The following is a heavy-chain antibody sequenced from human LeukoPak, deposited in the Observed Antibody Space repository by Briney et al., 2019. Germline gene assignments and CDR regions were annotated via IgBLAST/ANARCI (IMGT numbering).Heavy chain of an antibody. V-gene: IGHV4-34*01. J-gene: IGHJ4*02. CDR1: GGSFSGYY. D-gene: IGHD2-21*02. CDR3: ARGPLGDLYYFDY. Sequence: SETLSLTCAVYGGSFSGYYWSWIRQPPGKGLEWIGEINHSGSTYYNPSLKSRVTISVDRSKNQFSLKLSSVTAADTAVYYCARGPLGDLYYFDYWGQGTLVTVSS. CDR2: INHSGST.